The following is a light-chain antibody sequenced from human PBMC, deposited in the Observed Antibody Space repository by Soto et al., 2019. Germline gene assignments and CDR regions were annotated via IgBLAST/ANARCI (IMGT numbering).Light chain of an antibody. V-gene: IGLV2-23*02. Sequence: QSALTQPASVSGSPGQSITISCTGTSGAFGTSDVVSWYRQHPGKAPELLIYEVYKRHAGVSDRFSASKSGNTASLRVSGLQAEDEADYYCCSYAPVLFGGGTQLTVL. J-gene: IGLJ3*02. CDR3: CSYAPVL. CDR2: EVY. CDR1: SGAFGTSDV.